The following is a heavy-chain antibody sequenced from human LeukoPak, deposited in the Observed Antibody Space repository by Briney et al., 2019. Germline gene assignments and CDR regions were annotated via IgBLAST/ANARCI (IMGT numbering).Heavy chain of an antibody. D-gene: IGHD7-27*01. V-gene: IGHV3-74*01. Sequence: RGSRTLASAASAFTFSGYWMHWVSQAPGKGLVWVSRINSDGDSTNYADSVKGRFTISRDNAKNTLYLQMNSLRAEDTAVYYCARATWGSNFDYWGQAT. CDR2: INSDGDST. CDR1: AFTFSGYW. CDR3: ARATWGSNFDY. J-gene: IGHJ4*02.